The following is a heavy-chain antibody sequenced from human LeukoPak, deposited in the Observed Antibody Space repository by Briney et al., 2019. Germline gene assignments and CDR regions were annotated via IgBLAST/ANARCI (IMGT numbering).Heavy chain of an antibody. CDR2: IYYSGST. J-gene: IGHJ4*02. CDR3: ARGYCSGGNCYYFDY. Sequence: SETLSLTCTVSGGSMSSYYWSWIRQPPGKGLEWIGYIYYSGSTKYNPSLKSRVTISLDTSKNQFSLKLSSVTAADTAVYYCARGYCSGGNCYYFDYWGQGTLVTVSS. D-gene: IGHD2-15*01. CDR1: GGSMSSYY. V-gene: IGHV4-59*01.